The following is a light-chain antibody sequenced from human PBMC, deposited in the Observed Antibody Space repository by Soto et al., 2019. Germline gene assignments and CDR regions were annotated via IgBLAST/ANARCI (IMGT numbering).Light chain of an antibody. Sequence: QSALTQPASVSGSPGQSITISCTGTRSDIGAYNFVSWYQQHPGEAPKLILYDVNDRPSGVSNRFSGSKSGNTASLTISGLEADDEAYYYCTSWTTSTTMIFGGGTKVTVL. J-gene: IGLJ2*01. CDR1: RSDIGAYNF. CDR2: DVN. CDR3: TSWTTSTTMI. V-gene: IGLV2-14*03.